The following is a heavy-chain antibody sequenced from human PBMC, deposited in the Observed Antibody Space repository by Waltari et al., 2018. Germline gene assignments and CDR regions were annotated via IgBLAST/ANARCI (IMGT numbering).Heavy chain of an antibody. V-gene: IGHV4-4*07. CDR3: ARDGQQQLVRYYYYDYMDV. J-gene: IGHJ6*03. D-gene: IGHD6-13*01. CDR1: GGSISSYY. CDR2: IYTSGST. Sequence: QVQLQESGPGLVKPSETLSLTCTVSGGSISSYYWSWIRQPAGKGLEWIGRIYTSGSTSYNPSLKSRVTRSVDTSKNQFSLKLGSVTAADTAVYYCARDGQQQLVRYYYYDYMDVWGKGTTVTVSS.